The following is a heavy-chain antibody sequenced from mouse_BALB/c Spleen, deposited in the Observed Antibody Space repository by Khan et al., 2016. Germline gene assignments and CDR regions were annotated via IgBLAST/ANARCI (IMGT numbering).Heavy chain of an antibody. CDR1: GYSITSDYA. CDR2: ISYSGST. V-gene: IGHV3-2*02. D-gene: IGHD4-1*01. Sequence: EVQLQESGPGLVKPSQSLSLTCTVTGYSITSDYAWNWIRQFPGNKLEWMGYISYSGSTSYNPSLKSRISITRDTSKNQIFLRLNSVTTEDTATYYCAEGLGWFAYWGQGTLVTVST. J-gene: IGHJ3*01. CDR3: AEGLGWFAY.